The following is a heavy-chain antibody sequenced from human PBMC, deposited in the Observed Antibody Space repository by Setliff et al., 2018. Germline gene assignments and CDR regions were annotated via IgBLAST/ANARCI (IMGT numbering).Heavy chain of an antibody. Sequence: ASVKVSCKASGYTFTDYFMYWVRQAPGQGLEWMGRIKSDSGDTDYAQRFQGRVTLTRDTSTTTAYMELSSLTSDDTAFYYCVRSGKFGMRFWFDQWGQGTLVTVSS. D-gene: IGHD1-26*01. CDR3: VRSGKFGMRFWFDQ. J-gene: IGHJ5*02. CDR1: GYTFTDYF. CDR2: IKSDSGDT. V-gene: IGHV1-2*06.